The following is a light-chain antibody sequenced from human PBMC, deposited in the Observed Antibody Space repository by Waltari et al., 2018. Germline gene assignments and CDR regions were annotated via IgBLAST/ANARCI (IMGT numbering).Light chain of an antibody. V-gene: IGKV3-11*01. CDR1: QSVSSY. CDR3: QQRSNWPRT. J-gene: IGKJ1*01. Sequence: IVLTQSQATLSLSPGERATLYCRASQSVSSYLAWYQQTPGQAPRLLICDASSRATGIPARFSCSGSGTDFTLTISSLEPEDFAVYYCQQRSNWPRTFGQGTKVEI. CDR2: DAS.